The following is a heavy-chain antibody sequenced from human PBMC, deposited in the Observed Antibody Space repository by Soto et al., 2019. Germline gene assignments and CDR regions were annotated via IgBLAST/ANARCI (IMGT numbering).Heavy chain of an antibody. J-gene: IGHJ6*02. CDR1: GFTFSGSA. V-gene: IGHV3-73*02. Sequence: EVQLVESGGGLVQPGGSLKLSCAASGFTFSGSAMHWVRQASGKGLEWVGRIRSKANSYATAYAASVKGRFTISRDDSKNTAYLQMNSLKTEDTAVYYCTRHLVRGVIMIGMDVWGQGTTVTVSS. CDR2: IRSKANSYAT. CDR3: TRHLVRGVIMIGMDV. D-gene: IGHD3-10*01.